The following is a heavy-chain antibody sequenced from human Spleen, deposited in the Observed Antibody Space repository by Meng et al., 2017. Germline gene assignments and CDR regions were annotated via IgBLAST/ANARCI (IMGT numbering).Heavy chain of an antibody. CDR1: GYTFATYG. CDR2: ISGYNGNT. Sequence: VPLGQSGAEVKKPGDSVKVSCKASGYTFATYGISWVRRAPGQGLEWMGWISGYNGNTDYAQNVRGRVTMTTVTSTSTAYMELRSLRSDDAAVYYCARDRPHHYGDYEYYFDYWGQGTLVTVSS. V-gene: IGHV1-18*01. D-gene: IGHD4-17*01. CDR3: ARDRPHHYGDYEYYFDY. J-gene: IGHJ4*02.